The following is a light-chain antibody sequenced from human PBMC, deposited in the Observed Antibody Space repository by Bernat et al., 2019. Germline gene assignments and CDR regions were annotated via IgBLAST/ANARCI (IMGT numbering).Light chain of an antibody. CDR1: SSGVGAYNY. CDR2: DVS. Sequence: QSALTQPASVSGSPGQSITLSCTGTSSGVGAYNYVSWYQQHPGRAPKLMIFDVSNRPSGVSDRFSGSKSGNTASLTISGLRPEDEADYYCSSVSTTSTPVVFGGGTKLTVL. CDR3: SSVSTTSTPVV. V-gene: IGLV2-14*03. J-gene: IGLJ3*02.